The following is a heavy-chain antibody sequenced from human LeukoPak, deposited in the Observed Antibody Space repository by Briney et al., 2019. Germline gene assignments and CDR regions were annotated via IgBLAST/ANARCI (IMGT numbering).Heavy chain of an antibody. Sequence: PSETLSLTCSVSGASISSGSNYWGWIRQPPGKGLEWIGSLYYSGRTYYNPSLKSRVTISVDTSKNQFSLKLSSVTAADTAVYSCARIPWRTRSPYYDSSGDKRPNDAFDIWGQGTMVTVSS. J-gene: IGHJ3*02. CDR2: LYYSGRT. CDR3: ARIPWRTRSPYYDSSGDKRPNDAFDI. V-gene: IGHV4-39*07. D-gene: IGHD3-22*01. CDR1: GASISSGSNY.